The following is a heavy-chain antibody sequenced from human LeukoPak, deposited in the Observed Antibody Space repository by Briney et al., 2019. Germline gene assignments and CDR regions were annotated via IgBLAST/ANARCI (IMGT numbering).Heavy chain of an antibody. CDR3: ARNGGVVTLDAFDI. CDR1: GVSLSTSGMR. V-gene: IGHV2-70*04. J-gene: IGHJ3*02. Sequence: SGPTLVNPTQTLTLTCTFSGVSLSTSGMRVSWIRQPPGKALEWLARMARDDDKFYITSLKTRLTISKDNSKNQVVLTMTNMDPVDTATYYCARNGGVVTLDAFDIWGQGTMVTVSS. CDR2: MARDDDK. D-gene: IGHD4-23*01.